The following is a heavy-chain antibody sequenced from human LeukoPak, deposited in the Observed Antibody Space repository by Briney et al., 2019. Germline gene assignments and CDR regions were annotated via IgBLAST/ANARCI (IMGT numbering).Heavy chain of an antibody. CDR1: GFIFSSYA. Sequence: PGGSLRLSCAASGFIFSSYAMSWVRQAPGKGLEWVSTISGSGGSTYYADSVKGRFTISRDNSKNTLYLQMNSLRAEDTAVYYCAKDETYYDFWSGSPPAWGQGTLVTVSS. CDR2: ISGSGGST. J-gene: IGHJ4*02. V-gene: IGHV3-23*01. CDR3: AKDETYYDFWSGSPPA. D-gene: IGHD3-3*01.